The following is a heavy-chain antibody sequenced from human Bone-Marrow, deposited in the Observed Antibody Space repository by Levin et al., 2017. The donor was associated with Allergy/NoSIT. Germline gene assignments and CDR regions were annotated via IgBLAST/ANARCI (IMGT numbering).Heavy chain of an antibody. D-gene: IGHD3/OR15-3a*01. Sequence: QSGGSLRLSCAASGFAFKDQYMDWVRQVPGKGLEWVGRAITRLHGGGKEYAASVKGRFDITRDDSTNSLYLEMNGLKAEDTAVYYCVRLSHDHFDSSTGYYAGHWYSDLWGRGTLVTVSS. CDR1: GFAFKDQY. J-gene: IGHJ2*01. V-gene: IGHV3-72*01. CDR2: AITRLHGGGK. CDR3: VRLSHDHFDSSTGYYAGHWYSDL.